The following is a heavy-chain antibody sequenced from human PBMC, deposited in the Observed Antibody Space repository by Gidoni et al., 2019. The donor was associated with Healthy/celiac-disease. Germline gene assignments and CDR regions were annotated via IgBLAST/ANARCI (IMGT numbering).Heavy chain of an antibody. CDR2: ISYDGSNK. CDR1: GSTFSSYG. Sequence: QVQLVESGGGVVQPGWSLRLSCAASGSTFSSYGMHWVRQAPGKGLEWVAVISYDGSNKYYADSVKGRFTISRDNSKNTLYLQMNSLRAEDTAVYYCAKAFSRRPWELPGLFDYWGQGTLVTVSS. V-gene: IGHV3-30*18. CDR3: AKAFSRRPWELPGLFDY. J-gene: IGHJ4*02. D-gene: IGHD1-26*01.